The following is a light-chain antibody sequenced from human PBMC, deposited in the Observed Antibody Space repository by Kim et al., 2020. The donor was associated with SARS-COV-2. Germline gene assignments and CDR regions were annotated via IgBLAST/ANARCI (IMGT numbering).Light chain of an antibody. CDR2: VNSDGSH. Sequence: PIKLTGTLSSGHTSNAIAWHKQRPEKGPRYLMNVNSDGSHNKGDGIPDRFSGSSSGAERYLTISSLQSDDEADYYCQTWGTGIRVFGGGTKVTVL. V-gene: IGLV4-69*01. J-gene: IGLJ3*02. CDR1: SGHTSNA. CDR3: QTWGTGIRV.